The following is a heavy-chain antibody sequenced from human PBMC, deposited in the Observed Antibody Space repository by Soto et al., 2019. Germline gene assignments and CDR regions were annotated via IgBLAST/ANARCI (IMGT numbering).Heavy chain of an antibody. CDR1: GGTFSSYA. V-gene: IGHV1-69*13. D-gene: IGHD1-1*01. CDR3: AASESSLNSLAAFDI. CDR2: IIPIFGTA. Sequence: SEHVSRKASGGTFSSYAVRWVRQAPGQGLEWMGGIIPIFGTANYAQKFQGRVTSTADESTSTAYMELSSLRSEDTAAYYCAASESSLNSLAAFDIWGQGTMVNVSS. J-gene: IGHJ3*02.